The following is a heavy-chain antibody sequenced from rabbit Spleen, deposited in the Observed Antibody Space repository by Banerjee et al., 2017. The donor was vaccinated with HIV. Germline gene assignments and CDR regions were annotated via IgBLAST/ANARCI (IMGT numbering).Heavy chain of an antibody. J-gene: IGHJ6*01. CDR2: IDIGSSGFT. V-gene: IGHV1S40*01. CDR3: ARDTSSSFSSYGMDL. Sequence: QSLEESGGGLVKPGASLTLTCTASGVSFSFSSYMCWVRQAPGKGLEWIACIDIGSSGFTYFATWAKGRFTCSKTSSTTVTLQMTRLTAADTATYFCARDTSSSFSSYGMDLWGQGTLVTVS. D-gene: IGHD1-1*01. CDR1: GVSFSFSSY.